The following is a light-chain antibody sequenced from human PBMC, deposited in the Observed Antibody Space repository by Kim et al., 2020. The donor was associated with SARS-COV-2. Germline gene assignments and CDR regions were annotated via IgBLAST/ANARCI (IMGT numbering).Light chain of an antibody. CDR2: AAS. CDR3: IQDSRYPRT. CDR1: QAIRNE. Sequence: AIQMTQSPSSLSASTGDRVTITCRASQAIRNELGWYQQKPGKAPKVLIYAASTLQSGVSSRFSGSGSGTDFTLTISSLQPEDFAAYYCIQDSRYPRTFGQGTKLEI. J-gene: IGKJ1*01. V-gene: IGKV1-6*01.